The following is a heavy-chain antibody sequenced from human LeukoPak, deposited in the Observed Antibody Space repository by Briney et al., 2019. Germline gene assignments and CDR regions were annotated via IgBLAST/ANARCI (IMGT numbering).Heavy chain of an antibody. V-gene: IGHV1-18*01. D-gene: IGHD3-3*02. CDR1: GYTFTSYG. J-gene: IGHJ6*02. Sequence: GVSVKVSCKASGYTFTSYGISWVRQAPGQGLEWMGWISAYNGNTNYAQKLQGRVTMTTDTSTSTAYMELRSLRSDDTAVYYCAREFSTHYYYYYGMDIWGQGTTVTVSS. CDR3: AREFSTHYYYYYGMDI. CDR2: ISAYNGNT.